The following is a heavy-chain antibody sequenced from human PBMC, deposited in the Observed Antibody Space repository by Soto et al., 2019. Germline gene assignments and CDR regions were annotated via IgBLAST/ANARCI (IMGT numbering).Heavy chain of an antibody. V-gene: IGHV1-69*13. CDR1: GGTFRSYT. CDR2: FIPILDTA. Sequence: GASVKVSCKASGGTFRSYTITWVRQAPGQGLEWMGGFIPILDTAKYAQKFQGRVTITADESTSTAYMELSSLRSEDTAIYYCARGGYNWIYNNYYGVDVWGQGTTVTVSS. D-gene: IGHD1-20*01. J-gene: IGHJ6*02. CDR3: ARGGYNWIYNNYYGVDV.